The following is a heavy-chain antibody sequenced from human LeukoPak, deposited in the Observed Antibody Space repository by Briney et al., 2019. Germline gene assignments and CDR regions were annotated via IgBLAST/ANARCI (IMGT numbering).Heavy chain of an antibody. CDR1: GGTFSSYA. V-gene: IGHV1-69*04. J-gene: IGHJ4*02. CDR3: ASFMAAAGPDDF. D-gene: IGHD6-13*01. Sequence: ASVKVSCKASGGTFSSYAISWVRQAPGQGLEWMGRIIPILGIANYAQKFQGRVTITADKSTSTAYMELSSLRSEDTAVYYCASFMAAAGPDDFWGQGTLVTVSS. CDR2: IIPILGIA.